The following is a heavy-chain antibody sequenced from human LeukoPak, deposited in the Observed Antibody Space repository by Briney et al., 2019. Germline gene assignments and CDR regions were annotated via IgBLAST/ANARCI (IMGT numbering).Heavy chain of an antibody. Sequence: QPGRSLRLSCAASGFTFSSYAMHWVRQAPGKGLEWVAVISYDGSNKYYADSVKGRFTISRDNSKNTLYLQMNSLRAEDTAVYYCAKGATSRSKYYYYGMDVWGQGTTVTVSS. CDR3: AKGATSRSKYYYYGMDV. J-gene: IGHJ6*02. D-gene: IGHD5-24*01. CDR1: GFTFSSYA. V-gene: IGHV3-30-3*01. CDR2: ISYDGSNK.